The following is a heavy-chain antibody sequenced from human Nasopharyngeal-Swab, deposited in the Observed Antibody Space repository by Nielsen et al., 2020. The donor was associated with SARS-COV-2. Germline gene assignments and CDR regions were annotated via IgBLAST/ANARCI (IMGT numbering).Heavy chain of an antibody. D-gene: IGHD6-13*01. Sequence: GGSLRLSCKGSGYSFTSYWIAWVRQMPGKGLEWMGIIYPGDSDTRYSPSFQGQVTISADKSISTAYLQLSSLKASDAAMYYCARQPTAAAAMDVWGQGPTVTVSS. CDR1: GYSFTSYW. V-gene: IGHV5-51*01. CDR3: ARQPTAAAAMDV. J-gene: IGHJ6*02. CDR2: IYPGDSDT.